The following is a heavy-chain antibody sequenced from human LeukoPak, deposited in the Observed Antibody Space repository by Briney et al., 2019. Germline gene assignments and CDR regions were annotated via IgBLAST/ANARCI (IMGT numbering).Heavy chain of an antibody. CDR2: IYPSDSYT. CDR3: ARASYSGGPVDS. Sequence: GESLKISCKGSGYSFTSYWINWVRQMPGKGLEWVGNIYPSDSYTTYSPSFQGHVTFSADKSINTAYLLWSSLKASDTAMYYCARASYSGGPVDSWGQGTLVTVSS. V-gene: IGHV5-10-1*01. CDR1: GYSFTSYW. J-gene: IGHJ4*02. D-gene: IGHD4-23*01.